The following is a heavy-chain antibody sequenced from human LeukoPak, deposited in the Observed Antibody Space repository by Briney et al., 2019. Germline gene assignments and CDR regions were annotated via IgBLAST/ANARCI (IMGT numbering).Heavy chain of an antibody. Sequence: ASVKVSCKASGGTFSSYAISWVRQAPGQGLEWMGGIIPIFGTTNYAQKFQDRVTITADKPTSTAYMELSSLRSEDTAVYYCARVVVIMSLGHWFDPWGQGTLVTVSS. J-gene: IGHJ5*02. CDR2: IIPIFGTT. CDR3: ARVVVIMSLGHWFDP. CDR1: GGTFSSYA. V-gene: IGHV1-69*06. D-gene: IGHD3-22*01.